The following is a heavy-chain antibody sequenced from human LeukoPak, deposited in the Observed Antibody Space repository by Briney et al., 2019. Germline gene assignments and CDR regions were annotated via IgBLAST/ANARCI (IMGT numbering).Heavy chain of an antibody. CDR2: ISAYNGNT. V-gene: IGHV1-18*01. D-gene: IGHD1-26*01. Sequence: ASVKVSCKASGYTFTSYGISWVRQAPGQGLEWMGWISAYNGNTNYAQKLQDRVTMTTDTSTSTAYMELRSLRSDDTAVYYRARAPKTYSGNYFANWGQGTLVTVSS. J-gene: IGHJ4*02. CDR3: ARAPKTYSGNYFAN. CDR1: GYTFTSYG.